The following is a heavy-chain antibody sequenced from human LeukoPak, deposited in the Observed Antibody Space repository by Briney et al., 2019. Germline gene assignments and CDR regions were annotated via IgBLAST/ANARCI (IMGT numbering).Heavy chain of an antibody. CDR2: INPNSGGT. V-gene: IGHV1-2*02. D-gene: IGHD5-12*01. CDR3: ARQGGYDSGGLYYFDY. J-gene: IGHJ4*02. CDR1: GYTFTGYY. Sequence: GASVKVSCKASGYTFTGYYMHWVRQAPGQGLEWMGWINPNSGGTNYAQKFQGRVTMTRDTSISTAYLQWSSLKASDTAMYYCARQGGYDSGGLYYFDYWGQGTLVTVSS.